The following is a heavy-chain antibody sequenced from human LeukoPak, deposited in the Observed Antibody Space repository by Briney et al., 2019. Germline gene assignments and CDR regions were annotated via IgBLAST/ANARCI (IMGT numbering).Heavy chain of an antibody. CDR1: GGSISSYY. CDR3: GRGRYCSGWYVEY. J-gene: IGHJ4*02. V-gene: IGHV4-59*08. D-gene: IGHD6-19*01. Sequence: PSETLSLTCTVSGGSISSYYWSWIRQPPGKGLEWIGYIYYSGSTNYNPSLKSRVTISVDTPKNQFSLKLSPVTAADTAVDYWGRGRYCSGWYVEYWGQGTLVNVS. CDR2: IYYSGST.